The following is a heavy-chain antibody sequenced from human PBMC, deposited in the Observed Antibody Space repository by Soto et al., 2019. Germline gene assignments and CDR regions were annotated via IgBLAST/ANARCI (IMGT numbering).Heavy chain of an antibody. CDR3: ARSYGSGSYLDY. D-gene: IGHD3-10*01. Sequence: QLQLQESGPGLVKPSETLSLTCTVSGDSISSSSYYWGWIRQPPGKGLEWIGSIYYSGSTYYNPSLKSRVTISVDTSKNQFSLKLSSVTAADTAVYYCARSYGSGSYLDYWGQGTLVTVSS. CDR1: GDSISSSSYY. V-gene: IGHV4-39*01. CDR2: IYYSGST. J-gene: IGHJ4*02.